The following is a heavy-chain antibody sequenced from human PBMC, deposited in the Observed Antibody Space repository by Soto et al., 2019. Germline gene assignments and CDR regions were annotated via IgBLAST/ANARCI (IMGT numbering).Heavy chain of an antibody. V-gene: IGHV3-23*01. D-gene: IGHD2-2*01. J-gene: IGHJ6*02. CDR1: GFTFSSYA. CDR2: ISGSRGIT. CDR3: ASGGPPYCRSTSCPYGMEV. Sequence: GGSLTLSCAASGFTFSSYAMSWVRQAPGKGLEWVSAISGSRGITYYADSVKGRFTISRDNSKNTLYLQMHSLSAEDTAVYYCASGGPPYCRSTSCPYGMEVWGQGTTVTVSS.